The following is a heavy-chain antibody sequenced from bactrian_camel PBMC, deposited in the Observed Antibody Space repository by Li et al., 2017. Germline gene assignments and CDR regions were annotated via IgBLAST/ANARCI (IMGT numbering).Heavy chain of an antibody. D-gene: IGHD1*01. J-gene: IGHJ6*01. CDR2: ISSDGVHI. Sequence: HVQLVESGGGSVQPGGSLRLSCATSGFTFSGLGMSWVRQAPGKGLEWVSGISSDGVHIHYADSVQGRFTISRDNAGNTLYLQMDSLKPEDSDMYYCGRSLQPFGQGPHQRFDSWGHGTQVTVS. V-gene: IGHV3S7*01. CDR1: GFTFSGLG. CDR3: GRSLQPFGQGPHQRFDS.